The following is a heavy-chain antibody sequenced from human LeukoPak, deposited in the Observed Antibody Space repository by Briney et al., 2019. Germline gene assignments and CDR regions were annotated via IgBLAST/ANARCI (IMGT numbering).Heavy chain of an antibody. CDR3: ARGNLYTAATIEDY. J-gene: IGHJ4*02. Sequence: SGRSLRLSCAASGFDFSRYVIHWVRQGPGKGLEWVAVISPEGYMKDYADSVKGRFTVSRDNSKNTVYLQMNSLSAEDTSRYYCARGNLYTAATIEDYWGQGTLVTVSS. CDR2: ISPEGYMK. D-gene: IGHD3-16*01. CDR1: GFDFSRYV. V-gene: IGHV3-30-3*01.